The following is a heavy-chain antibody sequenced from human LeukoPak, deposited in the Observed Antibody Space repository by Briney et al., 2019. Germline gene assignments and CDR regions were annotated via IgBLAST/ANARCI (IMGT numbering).Heavy chain of an antibody. CDR2: INGSGGST. D-gene: IGHD3-3*01. V-gene: IGHV3-23*01. J-gene: IGHJ3*02. Sequence: GGSLRLSCAASGFTFSSYAMNWVRQAPGKGLDWVSTINGSGGSTYNADSVKGRFTIFRDNSKKTLYLQMNSLRAEDTAVYYCARVGNSIFGTAMDAFDIWSQGTLVTVSS. CDR1: GFTFSSYA. CDR3: ARVGNSIFGTAMDAFDI.